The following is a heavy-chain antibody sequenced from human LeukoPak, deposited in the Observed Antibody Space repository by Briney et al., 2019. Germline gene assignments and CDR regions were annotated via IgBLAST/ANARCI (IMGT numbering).Heavy chain of an antibody. Sequence: GGSLRLSCAASGFTFSSYGMHWVRQAPGKGLEWVAVISYDGSNKYYADSVKGRFTISRDNSKNTLYLQMNSLRAEDTAVYYCATHPEDYWGQGTLVTVSS. CDR1: GFTFSSYG. J-gene: IGHJ4*02. CDR2: ISYDGSNK. V-gene: IGHV3-30*03. CDR3: ATHPEDY.